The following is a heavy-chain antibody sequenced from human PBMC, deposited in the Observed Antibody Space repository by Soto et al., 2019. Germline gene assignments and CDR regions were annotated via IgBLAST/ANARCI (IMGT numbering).Heavy chain of an antibody. CDR3: ARDRTTSSTRQFDY. CDR1: GYIFTNYA. CDR2: INAGTGNT. V-gene: IGHV1-3*01. Sequence: QVPLVQSGAEVKTPRASVKLSCKAPGYIFTNYAIHWVRQAPGQRLEWMGWINAGTGNTRYSQKFQGRITISTDASASTAYIDLNSLRSEDTAVYYCARDRTTSSTRQFDYWGQGSLVTVSS. J-gene: IGHJ4*02. D-gene: IGHD4-17*01.